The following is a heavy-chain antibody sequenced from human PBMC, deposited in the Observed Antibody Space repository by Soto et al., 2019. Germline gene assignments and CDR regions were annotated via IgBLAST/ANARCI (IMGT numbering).Heavy chain of an antibody. J-gene: IGHJ5*02. CDR3: TRHLVSGTISRGNWSGP. V-gene: IGHV4-39*01. CDR1: GASISGSNYF. D-gene: IGHD1-1*01. CDR2: VDYSGNS. Sequence: SETLSLTCNVSGASISGSNYFWGWIRQSPTKGLEWIASVDYSGNSYYNPSLRSRVTVSVDTSKNHFSLKVDSVTAADTALYYCTRHLVSGTISRGNWSGPWGQGTLVTVS.